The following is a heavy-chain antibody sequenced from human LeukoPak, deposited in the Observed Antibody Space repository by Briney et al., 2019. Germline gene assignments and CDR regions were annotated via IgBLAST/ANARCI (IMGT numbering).Heavy chain of an antibody. J-gene: IGHJ5*02. V-gene: IGHV4-31*03. CDR2: IYYSGST. CDR3: ARTSVVVVVAATQISWFDP. D-gene: IGHD2-15*01. CDR1: GGSISSGGYY. Sequence: SQTLSLTCTVSGGSISSGGYYWSWIRQHPGKGLEWIGYIYYSGSTYYNPSLKSRVTISVDTSKNRFSLKLSSVTAADTAVYYCARTSVVVVVAATQISWFDPWGQGTLVTVSS.